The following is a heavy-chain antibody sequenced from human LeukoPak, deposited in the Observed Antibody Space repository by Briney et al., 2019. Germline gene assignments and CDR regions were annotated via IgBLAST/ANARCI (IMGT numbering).Heavy chain of an antibody. CDR2: IKNDGSSP. Sequence: WGSLTLSCAASGFTFSSYWLHWVRQVPGKGPVWVSRIKNDGSSPSYLDSVKGRFTISRDNAKDTLYLQMNSLRAEDTAVYYCARASDPYGNKAYAIDVWGQGRSVTASS. D-gene: IGHD4-17*01. CDR3: ARASDPYGNKAYAIDV. V-gene: IGHV3-74*01. CDR1: GFTFSSYW. J-gene: IGHJ6*02.